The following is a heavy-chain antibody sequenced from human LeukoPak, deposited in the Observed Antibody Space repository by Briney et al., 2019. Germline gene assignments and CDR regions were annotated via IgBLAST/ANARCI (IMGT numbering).Heavy chain of an antibody. CDR2: ISAYNGNT. D-gene: IGHD3-10*01. J-gene: IGHJ4*02. CDR3: ARPFGSGSYYKNYFDY. Sequence: GASVKVSCKASGYTFTSYGISWVRQAPGQGLEWMGWISAYNGNTNYAQKLQGRVTMTTDTSTSTAYVELRSLRSDDTAVYYCARPFGSGSYYKNYFDYWGQGTLVTVSS. V-gene: IGHV1-18*01. CDR1: GYTFTSYG.